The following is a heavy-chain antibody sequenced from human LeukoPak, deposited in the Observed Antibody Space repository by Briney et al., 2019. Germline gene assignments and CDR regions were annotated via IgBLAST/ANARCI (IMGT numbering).Heavy chain of an antibody. CDR2: IIPIFGTA. CDR3: ARGTDYYDSSGLLPGWFDP. CDR1: GGTFSSYA. V-gene: IGHV1-69*13. J-gene: IGHJ5*02. D-gene: IGHD3-22*01. Sequence: SVKVSCKASGGTFSSYAISWVRQAPGQGLEWMGGIIPIFGTANYAQKLQGRVTITADESTSTAYMELSSLRSEDTAVYYCARGTDYYDSSGLLPGWFDPWGQGTLVTVSS.